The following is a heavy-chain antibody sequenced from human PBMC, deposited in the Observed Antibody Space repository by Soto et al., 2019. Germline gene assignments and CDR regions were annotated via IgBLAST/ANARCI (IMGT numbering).Heavy chain of an antibody. D-gene: IGHD2-2*01. CDR1: GYSFTSYW. V-gene: IGHV5-51*01. Sequence: PGESLKISCKGSGYSFTSYWMGWVRQMPGKGLEWMGIIYPGDSDTRYSPSFQGQVTISADKSISTAYLQWSSLKASDTAMYYCARHYRYCISTSCYSLDYWGQGTLVTVSS. CDR3: ARHYRYCISTSCYSLDY. J-gene: IGHJ4*02. CDR2: IYPGDSDT.